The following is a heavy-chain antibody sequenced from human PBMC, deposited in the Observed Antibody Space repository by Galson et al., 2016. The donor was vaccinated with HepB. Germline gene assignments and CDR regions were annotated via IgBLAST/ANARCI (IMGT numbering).Heavy chain of an antibody. CDR1: GFIFPNYA. J-gene: IGHJ4*02. V-gene: IGHV3-23*01. D-gene: IGHD3-16*01. CDR2: ISTGGGGT. CDR3: ARSYYDSGYYLDH. Sequence: LRLSCAASGFIFPNYAMSWVRQAPGKGLEWVSAISTGGGGTYYADSVKGRFTISRDNSNHSLYLQMDSLTTEDTALYYCARSYYDSGYYLDHWGQGTLVTVSA.